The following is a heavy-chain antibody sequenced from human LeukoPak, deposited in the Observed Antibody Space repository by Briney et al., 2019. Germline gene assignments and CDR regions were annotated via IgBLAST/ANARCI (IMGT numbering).Heavy chain of an antibody. CDR1: GGSISSGSYY. J-gene: IGHJ4*02. V-gene: IGHV4-61*02. Sequence: SETLSLTCTVSGGSISSGSYYWSWVRQPAGEGLEWIGRIYYSGSTNYNPSLKSRVTIPVDTSKTQFSLKLSSGTAADTAVYYCARLPGSGLRGYFDYWGQGTLVIVSS. D-gene: IGHD6-19*01. CDR2: IYYSGST. CDR3: ARLPGSGLRGYFDY.